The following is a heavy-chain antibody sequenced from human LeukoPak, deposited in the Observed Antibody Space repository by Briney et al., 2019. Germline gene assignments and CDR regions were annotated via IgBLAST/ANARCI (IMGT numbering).Heavy chain of an antibody. J-gene: IGHJ4*02. V-gene: IGHV4-39*07. D-gene: IGHD3-10*01. Sequence: PSETLSLTCTVSGGSISTSSYYWGWIRQPPGKGLEWIGSIYYSGSTYYNPSLESRVTISVDTSRNQFSLKLTSVTAADTAVYYCASFGSGNYRTPHYFGLWGQGTLVTVSS. CDR1: GGSISTSSYY. CDR2: IYYSGST. CDR3: ASFGSGNYRTPHYFGL.